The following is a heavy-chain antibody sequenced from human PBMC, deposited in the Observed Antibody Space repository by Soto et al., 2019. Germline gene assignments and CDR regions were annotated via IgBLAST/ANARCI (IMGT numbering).Heavy chain of an antibody. J-gene: IGHJ6*02. CDR3: ARVRYNFGPLFGDALDV. V-gene: IGHV4-30-4*01. CDR2: ISYSGST. CDR1: GASISSDDFH. Sequence: PSETLSLTCTVSGASISSDDFHWSWIRQSPGKGLEWVGYISYSGSTDYNPSLKSRGSISLHTSQNQFSLKLTSLTAADTAVYFCARVRYNFGPLFGDALDVWGQGTTVTVSS. D-gene: IGHD1-1*01.